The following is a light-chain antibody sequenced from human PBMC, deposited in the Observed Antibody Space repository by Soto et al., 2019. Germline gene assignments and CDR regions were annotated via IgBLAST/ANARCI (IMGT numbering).Light chain of an antibody. CDR1: QSVRNNN. Sequence: EIVLTQSPGTLSLSPKERTTLSCRASQSVRNNNLNWYQQKAGQAPRLLIYGASIRATGIPDRFSGSGSGTDFTLTISSLEIEDDALYFCQQYRSSAPITFGQGTRLEIK. V-gene: IGKV3-20*01. CDR2: GAS. J-gene: IGKJ5*01. CDR3: QQYRSSAPIT.